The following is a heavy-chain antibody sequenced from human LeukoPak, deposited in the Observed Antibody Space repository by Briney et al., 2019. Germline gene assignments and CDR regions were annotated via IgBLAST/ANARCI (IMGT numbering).Heavy chain of an antibody. CDR3: ARDWVYRRDFDWPDY. V-gene: IGHV1-2*02. CDR2: INTNSGGT. D-gene: IGHD3-9*01. Sequence: GASVNVSCKASGYTFTGYYMHWVRQAPGQGLEWMGWINTNSGGTNYAQKFQGRVTMTRDTSISTAYMELSRLRSDDTAVYYCARDWVYRRDFDWPDYWGQGTLVTVSS. J-gene: IGHJ4*02. CDR1: GYTFTGYY.